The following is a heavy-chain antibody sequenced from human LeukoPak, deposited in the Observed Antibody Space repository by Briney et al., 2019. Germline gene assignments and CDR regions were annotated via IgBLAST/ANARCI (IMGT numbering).Heavy chain of an antibody. CDR1: GFTFSSYG. J-gene: IGHJ5*02. CDR3: AKGSWAMIVAPFPGTWFDP. D-gene: IGHD3-22*01. CDR2: ISYDGSNK. V-gene: IGHV3-30*18. Sequence: GRSLRLSCAASGFTFSSYGMHWVRQAPGKGLEWVAVISYDGSNKYYADSVKGRFTISRDNSKNTLYLQMNSLRAEDTAVYYCAKGSWAMIVAPFPGTWFDPWGQGTLVTVSS.